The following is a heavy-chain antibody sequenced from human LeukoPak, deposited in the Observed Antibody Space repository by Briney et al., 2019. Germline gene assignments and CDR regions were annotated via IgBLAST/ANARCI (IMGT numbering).Heavy chain of an antibody. J-gene: IGHJ4*02. CDR3: ARGEPAADKGLDY. D-gene: IGHD6-13*01. CDR1: GYTFINYG. Sequence: ASVKVSCKASGYTFINYGITWVRQAPGQGLEWMGWISAYNGNTNYARKLQGRVAMTTDTSTSTAYMELRSLISDDTAVYYCARGEPAADKGLDYWGQGTLVTVSS. V-gene: IGHV1-18*01. CDR2: ISAYNGNT.